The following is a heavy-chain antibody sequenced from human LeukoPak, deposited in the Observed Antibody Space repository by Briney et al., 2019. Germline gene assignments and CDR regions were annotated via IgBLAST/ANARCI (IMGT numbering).Heavy chain of an antibody. CDR2: IDQDGSES. J-gene: IGHJ4*02. Sequence: GGSLRLSCATSGFMFSGYWMSWVRQAPGKWLEWVANIDQDGSESYYVDSVKGRFTISRDNAKESLFLQMKSLRAEDTAVYYCARIKGGTSAIVSYWGQGTRVTVSS. D-gene: IGHD3-16*02. V-gene: IGHV3-7*01. CDR1: GFMFSGYW. CDR3: ARIKGGTSAIVSY.